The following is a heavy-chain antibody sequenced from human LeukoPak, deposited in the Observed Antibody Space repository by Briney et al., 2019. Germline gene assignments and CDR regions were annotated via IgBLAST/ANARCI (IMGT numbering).Heavy chain of an antibody. CDR3: ARDSGDGYYYYFDY. Sequence: GSSVKVSRKASGYTFTSYPMNWVRQAPGQGLAWMGWINNNTENPTKAHGFTERFVFSLDTSVSTAYLQISSLKAEDSAVYYCARDSGDGYYYYFDYWGQGTLVTVSS. CDR1: GYTFTSYP. CDR2: INNNTENP. D-gene: IGHD5-24*01. V-gene: IGHV7-4-1*02. J-gene: IGHJ4*02.